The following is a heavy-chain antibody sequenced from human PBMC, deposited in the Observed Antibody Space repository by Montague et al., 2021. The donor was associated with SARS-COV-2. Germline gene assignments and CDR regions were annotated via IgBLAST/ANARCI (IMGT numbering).Heavy chain of an antibody. Sequence: TLSLTCTVSGGSISSGSYYWSWIRPPAGKGLEWIGRIPISGSTNYNPSLKSRVTISVDTSKNQFSLKRSSATAADTAVYYCARVIAAAGLFDDWGQGTLVTVSS. CDR2: IPISGST. J-gene: IGHJ4*02. V-gene: IGHV4-61*02. D-gene: IGHD6-25*01. CDR1: GGSISSGSYY. CDR3: ARVIAAAGLFDD.